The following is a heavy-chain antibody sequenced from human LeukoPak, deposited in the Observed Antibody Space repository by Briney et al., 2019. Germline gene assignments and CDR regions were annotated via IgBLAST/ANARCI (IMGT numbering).Heavy chain of an antibody. J-gene: IGHJ4*02. CDR3: ARDRSPGGFDY. V-gene: IGHV3-21*01. Sequence: GGSLRLSCAASGFTFSSYSMNWVRQAPGKGLEWVSSISSSSSYIYYADSVEGRFTISRDNAKNSLYLQMNSLRAEDTAVYYCARDRSPGGFDYWGQGTLVTVSS. D-gene: IGHD3-10*01. CDR1: GFTFSSYS. CDR2: ISSSSSYI.